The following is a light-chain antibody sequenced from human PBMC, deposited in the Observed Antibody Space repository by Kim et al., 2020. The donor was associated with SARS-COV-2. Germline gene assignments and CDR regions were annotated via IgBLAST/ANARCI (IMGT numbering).Light chain of an antibody. CDR2: TAS. V-gene: IGKV1-39*01. Sequence: DIQMTQSPSSLSASVGDRVTITCRASQTITNCLHWYQQKPGIAPKLLISTASNLQDGVPSRFSGSGSGTDLTLTIDSLQPEDFATYHCHQTYSTPYTFGQGTKLEI. CDR3: HQTYSTPYT. CDR1: QTITNC. J-gene: IGKJ2*01.